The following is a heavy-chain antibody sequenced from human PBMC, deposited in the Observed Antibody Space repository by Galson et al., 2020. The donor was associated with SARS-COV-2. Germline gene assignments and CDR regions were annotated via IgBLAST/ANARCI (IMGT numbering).Heavy chain of an antibody. CDR2: INPNSGGT. V-gene: IGHV1-2*02. CDR3: ARDGTAMVTNGFDI. CDR1: GYTFTGYY. Sequence: ASVKVSCKASGYTFTGYYMHWVRQAPGQGLEWMGWINPNSGGTNYAQKFQGRVTMTMDTSISIAYMELSRLRSDDTAVYYCARDGTAMVTNGFDIWGQGTMVTVSS. J-gene: IGHJ3*02. D-gene: IGHD5-18*01.